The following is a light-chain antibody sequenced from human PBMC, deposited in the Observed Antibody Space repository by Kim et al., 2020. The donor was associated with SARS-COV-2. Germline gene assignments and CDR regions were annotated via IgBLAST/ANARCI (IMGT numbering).Light chain of an antibody. V-gene: IGLV3-19*01. CDR2: CNN. CDR3: DSRDSSGNHWL. J-gene: IGLJ3*02. CDR1: SLRYYY. Sequence: ALGQTVTITCQGDSLRYYYASWYHQKPGQAPVVVIYCNNNRPSGIPVRFSGSRSGNTASLTIPGTQAEDEADYYCDSRDSSGNHWLFGGRTQLTVL.